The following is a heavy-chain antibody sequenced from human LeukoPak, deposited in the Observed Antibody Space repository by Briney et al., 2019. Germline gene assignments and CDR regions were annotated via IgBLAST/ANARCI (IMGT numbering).Heavy chain of an antibody. CDR1: GYTFTSYG. Sequence: GASVKVSCKASGYTFTSYGISWVRQAPGQGLEWMGGIIPIFGTANYAQKFQGRVTITADESTSTAYMELSSLRSEDTAVYYCARAELPPRPLSYYYYYYGMDVWGQGTTVTVSS. D-gene: IGHD1-7*01. CDR2: IIPIFGTA. CDR3: ARAELPPRPLSYYYYYYGMDV. V-gene: IGHV1-69*13. J-gene: IGHJ6*02.